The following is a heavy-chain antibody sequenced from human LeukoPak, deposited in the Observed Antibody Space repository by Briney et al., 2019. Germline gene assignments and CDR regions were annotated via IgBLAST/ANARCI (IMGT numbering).Heavy chain of an antibody. Sequence: PGGSLRLSCAASGFTFSSYWMHWVRQAPGKGLEWVSYISSSGSTIYYADSVKGRFTISRDNAKNSLYLQMNSLRAEDTAVYYCARDRGKCSSTSCRQSYFDYWGQGTLVTVSS. CDR3: ARDRGKCSSTSCRQSYFDY. CDR1: GFTFSSYW. V-gene: IGHV3-48*04. J-gene: IGHJ4*02. D-gene: IGHD2-2*01. CDR2: ISSSGSTI.